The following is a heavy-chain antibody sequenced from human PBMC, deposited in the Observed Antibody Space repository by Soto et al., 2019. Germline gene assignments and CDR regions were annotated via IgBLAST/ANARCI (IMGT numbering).Heavy chain of an antibody. CDR3: ARDVRIAAAGSLSHAAFDI. V-gene: IGHV3-48*03. CDR2: ISSSGSTM. D-gene: IGHD6-13*01. J-gene: IGHJ3*02. Sequence: GEFVRLSCAASGFTFSSYEMNWVRQAPGEGREWVSYISSSGSTMYYADSVKGRFTISRDNAKNSLYLQMNSLRAEDTAVYYCARDVRIAAAGSLSHAAFDIWGQGT. CDR1: GFTFSSYE.